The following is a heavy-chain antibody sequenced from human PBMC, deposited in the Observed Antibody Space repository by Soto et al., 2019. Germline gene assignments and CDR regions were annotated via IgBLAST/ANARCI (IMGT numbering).Heavy chain of an antibody. D-gene: IGHD2-15*01. CDR2: IYYRGTT. Sequence: SETLSLTCTVSGGSINDYYWSWIRQPPGKGLELIGYIYYRGTTYYNPSLKSRVTISVDTSKNQFSLNLSSVTAADTAVYYCTRLGCSGGSCPFDPWGQGILVTVSS. CDR3: TRLGCSGGSCPFDP. V-gene: IGHV4-59*08. J-gene: IGHJ5*02. CDR1: GGSINDYY.